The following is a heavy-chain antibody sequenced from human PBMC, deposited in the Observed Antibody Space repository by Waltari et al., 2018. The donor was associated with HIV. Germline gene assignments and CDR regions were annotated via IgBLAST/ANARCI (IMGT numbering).Heavy chain of an antibody. J-gene: IGHJ6*02. V-gene: IGHV3-48*02. D-gene: IGHD1-26*01. Sequence: EVQLVASGGGLVQPGGTLRLSCSVSGFSITTYSIYWVRQRPGKGLELISYISGTTNTKYYAESVKGRFTVSRDNAKNSAFLDMSALRDDDTAIYYCARDKLGDSAPVWGQGTTVAVSS. CDR2: ISGTTNTK. CDR3: ARDKLGDSAPV. CDR1: GFSITTYS.